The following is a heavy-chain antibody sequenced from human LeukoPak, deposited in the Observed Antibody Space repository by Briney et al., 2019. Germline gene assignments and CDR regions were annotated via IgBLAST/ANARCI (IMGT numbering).Heavy chain of an antibody. CDR3: AKDRIAVRPGWFDP. CDR1: GFTFSSYG. CDR2: TWYDGSNK. D-gene: IGHD6-6*01. V-gene: IGHV3-33*06. Sequence: GGSLRLSCAASGFTFSSYGMNWVRQAPGKGLEWVAGTWYDGSNKYYADSVKGRFTISRDNSKNTLFLQMNSLRAEDTAVYYCAKDRIAVRPGWFDPWGQGNLVTVSS. J-gene: IGHJ5*02.